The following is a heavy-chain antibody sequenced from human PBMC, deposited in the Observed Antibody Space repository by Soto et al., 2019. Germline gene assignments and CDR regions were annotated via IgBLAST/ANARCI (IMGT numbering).Heavy chain of an antibody. CDR2: IYSGCST. CDR3: ARGAYSSSAASDS. CDR1: GFTFSSSA. J-gene: IGHJ4*02. Sequence: GWSLRLSGASFGFTFSSSAMIWFRHAPGKGLEWVSVIYSGCSTNYADSGKVRFTISRENSKNTLYLQMNSLRVEDTAVYYCARGAYSSSAASDSWGQGTLVTVSS. D-gene: IGHD6-6*01. V-gene: IGHV3-23*03.